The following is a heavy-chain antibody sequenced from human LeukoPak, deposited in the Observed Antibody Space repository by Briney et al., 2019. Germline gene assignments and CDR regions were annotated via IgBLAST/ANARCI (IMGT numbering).Heavy chain of an antibody. V-gene: IGHV3-30*18. Sequence: GGSLRLSCAASGFTFSSYDMHWVRQAPGKGLEWVTVISYDGSNKYYGDSVKGRFTISRDNSENTLYLKMNSLRAEDTAVYYCAKEGSNGDFDYWGQGTLVTVSS. CDR3: AKEGSNGDFDY. CDR2: ISYDGSNK. J-gene: IGHJ4*02. CDR1: GFTFSSYD. D-gene: IGHD1-26*01.